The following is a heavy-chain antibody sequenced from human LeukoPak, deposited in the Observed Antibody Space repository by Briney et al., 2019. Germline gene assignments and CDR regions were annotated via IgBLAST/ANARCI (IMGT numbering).Heavy chain of an antibody. D-gene: IGHD3-10*01. J-gene: IGHJ4*02. Sequence: GGSLRLSCAASGFTFSSYAMSWVRQAPGKGLEWVSAISGSGGSTYYADSVKGRFTISRDNSKNTLYLQMNSLRAEDTAVYYCASVLLCFGESLNFDYWGQGTLVTVSS. CDR1: GFTFSSYA. CDR2: ISGSGGST. CDR3: ASVLLCFGESLNFDY. V-gene: IGHV3-23*01.